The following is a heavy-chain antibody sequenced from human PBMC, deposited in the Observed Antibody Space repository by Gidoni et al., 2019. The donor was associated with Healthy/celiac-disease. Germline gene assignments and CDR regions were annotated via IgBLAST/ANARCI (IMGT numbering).Heavy chain of an antibody. J-gene: IGHJ4*02. V-gene: IGHV3-7*04. Sequence: EVQLVASGGGLVEPGGSLRLSCAASGFTSSSSWMSWVRQAPGKGLEWVANIKQDGSGKYYVDSVKGRFTISRDNAKNSLYLQMNSLRAEDTAVYYCARDSHGSTMVRGVIDYWGQGALVTVSS. CDR1: GFTSSSSW. D-gene: IGHD3-10*01. CDR3: ARDSHGSTMVRGVIDY. CDR2: IKQDGSGK.